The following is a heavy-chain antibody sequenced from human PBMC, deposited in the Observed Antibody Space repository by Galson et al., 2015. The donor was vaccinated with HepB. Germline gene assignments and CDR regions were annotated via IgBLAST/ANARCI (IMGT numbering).Heavy chain of an antibody. CDR1: GYTFTGYY. D-gene: IGHD5-18*01. CDR2: INPNSGGT. V-gene: IGHV1-2*06. CDR3: VRGGIRYSNGSRGPIQH. Sequence: SVKVSCKASGYTFTGYYIHWVRQAPGQGLEWMGRINPNSGGTNYAQNFQGRVIMTRDTSIRTVYMELSRLRSDDTAVFYCVRGGIRYSNGSRGPIQHWGQGTLVTVSS. J-gene: IGHJ1*01.